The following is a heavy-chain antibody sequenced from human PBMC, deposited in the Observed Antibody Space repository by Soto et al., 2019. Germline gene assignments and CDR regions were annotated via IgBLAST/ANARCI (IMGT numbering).Heavy chain of an antibody. J-gene: IGHJ4*02. CDR3: AKAGFWSGYYSLVDY. D-gene: IGHD3-3*01. Sequence: EVQLVESGGGLVQPGRSLRLSCAASGFTFDDYAMHWVRRAPGKGLEWVSGISWNSGSIGYADSVKGRFTISRDNAKNSLYLQMNSLRAEDTALYYCAKAGFWSGYYSLVDYWGQGTLVTVSS. CDR1: GFTFDDYA. V-gene: IGHV3-9*01. CDR2: ISWNSGSI.